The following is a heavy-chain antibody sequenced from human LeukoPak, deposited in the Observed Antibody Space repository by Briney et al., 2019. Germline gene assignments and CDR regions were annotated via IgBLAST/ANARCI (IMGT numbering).Heavy chain of an antibody. D-gene: IGHD2-2*01. CDR3: TRGVGTSFDY. CDR2: IKQDGSEK. CDR1: GFTFNIYW. V-gene: IGHV3-7*01. J-gene: IGHJ4*02. Sequence: GGSLRLSCAASGFTFNIYWMSWVRQAPGKGLEWVANIKQDGSEKYYVDSVRGRFNIIRDNADNSLYLQMDNLRDDDTAVYFCTRGVGTSFDYWGQGVLVTVSS.